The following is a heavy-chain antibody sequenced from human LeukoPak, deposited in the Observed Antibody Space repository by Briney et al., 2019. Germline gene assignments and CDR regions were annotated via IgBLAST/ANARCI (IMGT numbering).Heavy chain of an antibody. V-gene: IGHV1-46*01. CDR1: GYTFTSYY. Sequence: ASVKVSCKASGYTFTSYYMHWVRRAPGQGLEWMGIINPSGGSTSYAQKFQGRVTMTRDTSTSTVYMELSSLRSEDTAVYYCARDFESQYYFDYWGQGTLVTVSS. J-gene: IGHJ4*02. CDR3: ARDFESQYYFDY. CDR2: INPSGGST.